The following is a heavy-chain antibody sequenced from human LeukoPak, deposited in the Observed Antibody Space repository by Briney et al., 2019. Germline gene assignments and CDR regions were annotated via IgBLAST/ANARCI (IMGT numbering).Heavy chain of an antibody. D-gene: IGHD2-2*01. CDR2: IYYSGST. V-gene: IGHV4-39*01. Sequence: NPSETLSLTCTVSGGSISSSSYYWGWIRQPPGKGLEWIGSIYYSGSTYYNPSLKSRVTISVDTSKNQFSLKLSSVTAADTAVYYCARPGGYCSSTSCYVQGNWFDPWGQGTLVTVSS. CDR3: ARPGGYCSSTSCYVQGNWFDP. CDR1: GGSISSSSYY. J-gene: IGHJ5*02.